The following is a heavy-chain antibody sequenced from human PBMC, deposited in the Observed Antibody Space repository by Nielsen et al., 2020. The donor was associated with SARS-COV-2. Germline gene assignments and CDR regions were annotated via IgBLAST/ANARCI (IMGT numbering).Heavy chain of an antibody. J-gene: IGHJ6*02. CDR3: ARVFHGPRGAMDV. D-gene: IGHD3-10*01. CDR2: ISYSGIT. V-gene: IGHV4-30-4*08. Sequence: WVRQAPGKGLEWIAYISYSGITYYTPSLKSRLTILIDTSKNQFSLKVTSVTAADTAVYYCARVFHGPRGAMDVWGQGTTVTVSS.